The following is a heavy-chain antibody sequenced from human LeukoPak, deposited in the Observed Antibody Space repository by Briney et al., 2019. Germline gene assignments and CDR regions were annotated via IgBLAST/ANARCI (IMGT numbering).Heavy chain of an antibody. CDR3: ARWGLGRPYYYYYYMDV. CDR1: GGSISSGSYY. J-gene: IGHJ6*03. Sequence: SETLSLTCSVSGGSISSGSYYWSWIRQPPGKGLEWIGYIYYSGSTNYNPSLKSRVTISVDTSKNQFSLKLSSVTAADTAVYYCARWGLGRPYYYYYYMDVWGKGTTVTVSS. D-gene: IGHD3-16*01. CDR2: IYYSGST. V-gene: IGHV4-61*01.